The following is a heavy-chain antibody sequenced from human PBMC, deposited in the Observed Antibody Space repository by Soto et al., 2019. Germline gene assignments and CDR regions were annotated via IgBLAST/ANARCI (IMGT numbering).Heavy chain of an antibody. J-gene: IGHJ3*02. CDR2: ISAYNGNT. CDR1: GYTFTSYG. D-gene: IGHD3-16*01. V-gene: IGHV1-18*01. CDR3: ARDSEYYDYIWGSYSGAFDI. Sequence: QVQLVQSGAEVKKPGASVKVSCKASGYTFTSYGISWVRQAPGQGLEWMGWISAYNGNTNYAQKLQGRVTMTTDTSTSTAYMELRSLRSDDTAVYYCARDSEYYDYIWGSYSGAFDIWGQGTMVTFSS.